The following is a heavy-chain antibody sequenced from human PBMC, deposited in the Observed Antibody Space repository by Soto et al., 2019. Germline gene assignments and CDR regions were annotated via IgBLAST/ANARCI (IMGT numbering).Heavy chain of an antibody. V-gene: IGHV1-69*08. J-gene: IGHJ4*02. D-gene: IGHD3-10*01. CDR2: IIPFHGET. CDR3: TRDWEITVSTWSFGGF. Sequence: QVQLVQSGAEVKKPGSSVKVSCKASGGTFSPYTINWVRQAPGQGLEWMGRIIPFHGETNYAQKFQARVTITADKSTSTAYVELSGLRFEDTAMYYCTRDWEITVSTWSFGGFWGRGTLVTVSS. CDR1: GGTFSPYT.